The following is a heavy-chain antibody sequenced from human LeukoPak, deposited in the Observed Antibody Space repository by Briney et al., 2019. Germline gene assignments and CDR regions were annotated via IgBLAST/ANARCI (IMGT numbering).Heavy chain of an antibody. D-gene: IGHD3-10*01. J-gene: IGHJ4*02. V-gene: IGHV3-11*01. CDR1: GFTFSDYY. CDR3: ASTFYGSGIYYFGH. Sequence: GGSLRLSCAASGFTFSDYYVTWIRQAPGKGLEWISYISNSGSTIYYADSVKGRFTISRDNAKNSLYLQMNSLRAEDTAVYYCASTFYGSGIYYFGHWGQGTLVTVSS. CDR2: ISNSGSTI.